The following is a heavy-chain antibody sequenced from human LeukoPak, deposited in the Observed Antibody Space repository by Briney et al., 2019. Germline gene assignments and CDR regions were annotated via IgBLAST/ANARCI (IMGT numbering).Heavy chain of an antibody. CDR3: ARLRDYGGLIDY. V-gene: IGHV4-39*07. J-gene: IGHJ4*02. Sequence: SEALSLTCSVSGGSISNNMYSWGWIRQPPGKGLEWTGSIYYSGTTYDNPSLKSRVSISIDTSKNRFSLKLTFVTAADTAVYYCARLRDYGGLIDYWGQGTLVTVSA. CDR2: IYYSGTT. D-gene: IGHD4-23*01. CDR1: GGSISNNMYS.